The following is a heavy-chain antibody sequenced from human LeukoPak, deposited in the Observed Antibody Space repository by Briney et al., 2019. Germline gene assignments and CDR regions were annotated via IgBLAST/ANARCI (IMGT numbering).Heavy chain of an antibody. CDR2: LNWNGGST. D-gene: IGHD2-15*01. CDR1: GFTFDDYA. J-gene: IGHJ4*02. V-gene: IGHV3-20*04. CDR3: ARDHAVIVVVVAATEGGAYDY. Sequence: GGSLRLSCAASGFTFDDYAMSWVRQAPGKGLEWVSGLNWNGGSTGYADSVKGRFTISRDNSKNTLYLQMNSLRAEDTAVYYCARDHAVIVVVVAATEGGAYDYWGQGTLVTVSS.